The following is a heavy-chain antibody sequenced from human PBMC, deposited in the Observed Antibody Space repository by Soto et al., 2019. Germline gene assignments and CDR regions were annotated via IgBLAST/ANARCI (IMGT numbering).Heavy chain of an antibody. CDR3: ARDPVGGNWFEP. Sequence: ASVKVSCKASGYTFTSYAMHWVRQAPGQRLEWMGWINAGNGNTKYSQKLQGRVTMTTDTSTSTAYMELRSLRSDDTAVYYCARDPVGGNWFEPWGQGTRVTVSS. D-gene: IGHD1-26*01. CDR1: GYTFTSYA. V-gene: IGHV1-3*01. J-gene: IGHJ5*02. CDR2: INAGNGNT.